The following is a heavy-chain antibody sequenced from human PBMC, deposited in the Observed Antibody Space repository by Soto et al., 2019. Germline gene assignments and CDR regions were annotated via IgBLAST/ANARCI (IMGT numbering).Heavy chain of an antibody. V-gene: IGHV3-15*01. Sequence: GGSLILSCAASGFTFSNAWVSWVRQAPGKGLEWVGRIKSKTDGGTTDYAAPVKGRFTISRDDSKNTLYLQMNSLKTEDTAVYYCTTYSPYCSGGSCYHEAFDIWGQGTMVTVSS. D-gene: IGHD2-15*01. CDR2: IKSKTDGGTT. CDR1: GFTFSNAW. CDR3: TTYSPYCSGGSCYHEAFDI. J-gene: IGHJ3*02.